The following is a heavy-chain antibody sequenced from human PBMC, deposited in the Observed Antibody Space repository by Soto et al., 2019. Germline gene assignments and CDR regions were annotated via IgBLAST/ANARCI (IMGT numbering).Heavy chain of an antibody. J-gene: IGHJ5*01. Sequence: SETLSLTCAVYGGSFSGHSWTWIRQSPGKGLEWIGDINHSGRVNYSPSLKSRVTISLDTSKNQFSLTLSAVTAADTAMYYCSTRAYDTNGYYRFDPWGQGXLVTVYS. CDR2: INHSGRV. D-gene: IGHD3-22*01. CDR1: GGSFSGHS. V-gene: IGHV4-34*01. CDR3: STRAYDTNGYYRFDP.